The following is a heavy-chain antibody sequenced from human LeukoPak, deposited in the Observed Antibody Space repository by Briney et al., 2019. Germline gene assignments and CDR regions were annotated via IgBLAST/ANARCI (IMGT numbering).Heavy chain of an antibody. J-gene: IGHJ4*02. CDR3: ARVKARQGIDY. V-gene: IGHV1-2*06. Sequence: ASVKVSCKASGYTFTGYYMHWVRQAPGQGLEWMGRINPNSGGTDYAQKFQGRVTMTRDTSISTAYMELSRLRSDDTAVYYCARVKARQGIDYWGQGTLVTVSS. CDR1: GYTFTGYY. CDR2: INPNSGGT.